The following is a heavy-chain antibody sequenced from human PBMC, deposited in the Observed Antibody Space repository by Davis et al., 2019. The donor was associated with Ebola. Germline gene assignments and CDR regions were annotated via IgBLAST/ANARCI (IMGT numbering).Heavy chain of an antibody. V-gene: IGHV7-4-1*02. CDR3: ARGGAQQP. CDR2: INTNTGNP. J-gene: IGHJ4*02. Sequence: AASVKVSCKSSGYTFTSYGISWVRQAPGQGLEWMGWINTNTGNPTYAQGFTGRFVFSLDTSVSTAYLQISSLKAEDTAVYYCARGGAQQPWGQGTLVTVSS. D-gene: IGHD6-13*01. CDR1: GYTFTSYG.